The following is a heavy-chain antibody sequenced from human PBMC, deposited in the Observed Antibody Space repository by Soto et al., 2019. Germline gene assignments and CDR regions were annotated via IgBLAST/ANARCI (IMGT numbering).Heavy chain of an antibody. J-gene: IGHJ4*02. CDR3: AKADGQQWLLPHLEN. V-gene: IGHV3-23*01. Sequence: EVQLLESGGGLVRPGESLRLSCAASGFNFNKYAMSWVRQAPGEGLEWVSGISCCGGTASYADSVKGRFTIARDDAKNTLYLDMNSLRVEDMAEYYCAKADGQQWLLPHLENWGRGTLVTVS. CDR2: ISCCGGTA. CDR1: GFNFNKYA. D-gene: IGHD6-19*01.